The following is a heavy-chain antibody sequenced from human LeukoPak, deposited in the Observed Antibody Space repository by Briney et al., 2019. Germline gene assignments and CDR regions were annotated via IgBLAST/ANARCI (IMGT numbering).Heavy chain of an antibody. Sequence: ASVKVSCKASGYTFTGYYMHWVRQAPGQGLEWMGWINPNSGGTNYAQKFQGRVTMTRDTSISTAYMELSRLRSDDTAVYCCARAFGNTDYGMDVWGQGTTVTVSS. J-gene: IGHJ6*02. D-gene: IGHD2/OR15-2a*01. CDR1: GYTFTGYY. CDR2: INPNSGGT. V-gene: IGHV1-2*02. CDR3: ARAFGNTDYGMDV.